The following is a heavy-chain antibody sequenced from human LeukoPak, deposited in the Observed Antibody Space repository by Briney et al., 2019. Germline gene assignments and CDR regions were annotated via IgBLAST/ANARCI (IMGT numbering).Heavy chain of an antibody. J-gene: IGHJ4*02. CDR2: IYHSGST. Sequence: SETLSLTCTVSGYSISSGYYWGWIRQPPGKGLEWIGSIYHSGSTYYNPSLKSRVTISVDTSKTQFSLKLSSVTAADTAVYYCARGPERWLQYLFDYWGQGTLVTVSS. CDR3: ARGPERWLQYLFDY. D-gene: IGHD5-24*01. CDR1: GYSISSGYY. V-gene: IGHV4-38-2*02.